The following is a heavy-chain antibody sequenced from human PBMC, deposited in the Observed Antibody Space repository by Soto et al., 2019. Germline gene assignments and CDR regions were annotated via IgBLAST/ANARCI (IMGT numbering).Heavy chain of an antibody. CDR1: GYTFTGYY. CDR2: INPNTGAT. CDR3: VRGARIVASTRTFDF. D-gene: IGHD1-26*01. J-gene: IGHJ3*01. Sequence: QVPLVQSGAEVKKPGASVKVSCKASGYTFTGYYIHWVRQAPGQGLEWMGWINPNTGATNYPRKFQGWVSMTRDASISTVYMELSRLRSDDTAVYYCVRGARIVASTRTFDFWGQGTMVTVSS. V-gene: IGHV1-2*04.